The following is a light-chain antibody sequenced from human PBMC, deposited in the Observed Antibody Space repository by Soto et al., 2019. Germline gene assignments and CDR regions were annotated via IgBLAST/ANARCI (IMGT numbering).Light chain of an antibody. J-gene: IGKJ2*01. Sequence: DIQMTQSPSTLSASVGDRVTITCRASQDISNWLAWYHQKPGKAPKLLIYKASSLESGVPYRFSGSGSGKEYPHTISSLQSDDFAAYYCQQYSGYSYSFGQGNKLEIK. CDR3: QQYSGYSYS. V-gene: IGKV1-5*03. CDR2: KAS. CDR1: QDISNW.